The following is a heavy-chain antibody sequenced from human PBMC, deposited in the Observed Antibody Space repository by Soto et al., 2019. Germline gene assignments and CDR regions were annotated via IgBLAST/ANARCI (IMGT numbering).Heavy chain of an antibody. Sequence: GGSLRLSCAASGFTFSRYAMHWARQAPGKGLDWVAVISYDGNDKHYADSVKGRFTISRDNSKNTLYLQMNSLRAEDTAIYYCARDYGSSWYATSLWGQGTLVTVSS. CDR2: ISYDGNDK. J-gene: IGHJ4*02. V-gene: IGHV3-30-3*01. CDR1: GFTFSRYA. CDR3: ARDYGSSWYATSL. D-gene: IGHD6-13*01.